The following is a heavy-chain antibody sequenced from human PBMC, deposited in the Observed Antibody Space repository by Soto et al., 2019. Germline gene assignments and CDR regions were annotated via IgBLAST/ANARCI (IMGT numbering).Heavy chain of an antibody. V-gene: IGHV3-23*01. CDR2: ISASGGST. J-gene: IGHJ1*01. D-gene: IGHD5-18*01. CDR3: AKVGFPYSHGYWLYY. Sequence: GGSLRLSCAASGFTFSTYAMTWVRQAPGKGLEWVSAISASGGSTYYADSVKGRFTISRDNSKNTLYLQMNSLRVEDTAVYYCAKVGFPYSHGYWLYYRGQGTLVTVSS. CDR1: GFTFSTYA.